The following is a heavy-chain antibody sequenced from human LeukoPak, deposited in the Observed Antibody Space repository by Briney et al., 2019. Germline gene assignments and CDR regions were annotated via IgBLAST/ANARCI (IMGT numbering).Heavy chain of an antibody. D-gene: IGHD3-9*01. V-gene: IGHV4-61*10. CDR2: INHSGST. CDR1: GGSISSGSYY. J-gene: IGHJ4*02. CDR3: AREGGLRYFDWLFDYFDY. Sequence: PSETLSLTCTVSGGSISSGSYYWSWIRQPAGKGLEWIGEINHSGSTNYNPSLKSRVTISVDTSKNQFSLKLSSVTAADTAVYYCAREGGLRYFDWLFDYFDYWGQGTLVTVSS.